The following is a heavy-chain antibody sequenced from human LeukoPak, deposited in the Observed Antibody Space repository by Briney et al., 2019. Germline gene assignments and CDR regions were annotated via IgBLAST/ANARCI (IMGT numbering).Heavy chain of an antibody. CDR2: IKSKTEGGTT. D-gene: IGHD5-12*01. CDR1: GFIFSNAW. CDR3: TTTYIVASTRKFGDY. J-gene: IGHJ4*02. V-gene: IGHV3-15*01. Sequence: GGSLRLPCAASGFIFSNAWMNWVRQAPGKGLEWVGRIKSKTEGGTTDYAAPVKGRFTISRDDSQNTVDLQISSLTAEDTAMYFCTTTYIVASTRKFGDYWGQGTLVVVSS.